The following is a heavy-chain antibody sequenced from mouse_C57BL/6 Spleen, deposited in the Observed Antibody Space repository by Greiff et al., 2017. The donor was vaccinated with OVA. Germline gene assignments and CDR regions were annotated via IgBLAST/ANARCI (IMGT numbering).Heavy chain of an antibody. CDR1: GFTFSDYY. CDR3: AREGTDAMDD. D-gene: IGHD3-3*01. Sequence: EVKLVESEGGLVQPGSSMKLSCTASGFTFSDYYMAWVRQVPEKGLEWVANINYDGSSTYYLDSLKSRFIISRDNAKNILYLQMSSLKSEDTATYYCAREGTDAMDDWGQGTSVTVSS. V-gene: IGHV5-16*01. J-gene: IGHJ4*01. CDR2: INYDGSST.